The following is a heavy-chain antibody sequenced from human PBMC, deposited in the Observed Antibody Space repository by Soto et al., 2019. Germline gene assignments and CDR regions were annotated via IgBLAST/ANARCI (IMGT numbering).Heavy chain of an antibody. Sequence: GGPLRLSCGASGFTCGSYARHWVRQAPGKGLEWVAVISYDGSNKYYADSVKGRFTISRDNSKNTLYLQMNSLRAEDTAVYYCARETYSEYSSGWYHECWGQGTLVTVSS. CDR2: ISYDGSNK. CDR3: ARETYSEYSSGWYHEC. J-gene: IGHJ4*02. CDR1: GFTCGSYA. V-gene: IGHV3-30-3*01. D-gene: IGHD6-19*01.